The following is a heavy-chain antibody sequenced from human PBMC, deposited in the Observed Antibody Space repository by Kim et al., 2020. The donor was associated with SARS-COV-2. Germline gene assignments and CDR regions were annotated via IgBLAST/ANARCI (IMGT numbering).Heavy chain of an antibody. Sequence: DSVQGRFTISTDKSKTPLYLQMNSLGAEDTAVYYCARDHVMRYSYGYSEYWGQGTLVTVSS. V-gene: IGHV3-30*01. J-gene: IGHJ4*02. CDR3: ARDHVMRYSYGYSEY. D-gene: IGHD5-18*01.